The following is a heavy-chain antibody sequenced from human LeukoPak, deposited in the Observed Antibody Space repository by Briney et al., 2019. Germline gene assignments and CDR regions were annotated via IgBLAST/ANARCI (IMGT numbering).Heavy chain of an antibody. CDR1: GASVSGSPYY. CDR2: IYSSGST. Sequence: SETLSLTCTVSGASVSGSPYYWGWIRQPPGKGLEWIGSIYSSGSTYYNPSLQSRVTMSVDTSKNQISLKLTSVTAADTAVYYCAREYDYVWGTSAWFDPWGQGTLVTVSS. CDR3: AREYDYVWGTSAWFDP. V-gene: IGHV4-39*07. D-gene: IGHD3-16*01. J-gene: IGHJ5*02.